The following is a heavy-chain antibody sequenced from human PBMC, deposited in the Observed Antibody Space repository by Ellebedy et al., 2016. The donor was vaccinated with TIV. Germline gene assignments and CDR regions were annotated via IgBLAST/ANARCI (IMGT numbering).Heavy chain of an antibody. Sequence: GGSLRLXXAASGFSVSSNDMSWVRQAPGKGLEWVSVISSGGSTFYADSVKVRFTISRDNSKNTLNLQMNSLRVEDTAVYYCARESFRVVTIAVDAFDFWGQGTMVIVSS. CDR2: ISSGGST. D-gene: IGHD2-21*01. J-gene: IGHJ3*01. CDR1: GFSVSSND. CDR3: ARESFRVVTIAVDAFDF. V-gene: IGHV3-66*01.